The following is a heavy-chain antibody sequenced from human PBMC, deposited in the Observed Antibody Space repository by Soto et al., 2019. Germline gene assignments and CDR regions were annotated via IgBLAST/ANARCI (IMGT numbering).Heavy chain of an antibody. J-gene: IGHJ5*02. V-gene: IGHV3-30*03. CDR3: ATQPRQSRHSSAWDNWFDP. CDR1: GFTFSNYV. D-gene: IGHD6-19*01. Sequence: QVQLVESGGGVVQPGRSLRLSCAASGFTFSNYVMHWVRQPPGKGLDWVAVISYDGSNTYYPDPVKGRFTISRDNSKNTLYLQMNSLRGQDTAVYYCATQPRQSRHSSAWDNWFDPWGQGTLVTVSS. CDR2: ISYDGSNT.